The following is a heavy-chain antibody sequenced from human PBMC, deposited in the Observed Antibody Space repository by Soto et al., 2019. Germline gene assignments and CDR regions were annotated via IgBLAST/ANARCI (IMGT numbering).Heavy chain of an antibody. CDR2: ISNIRSSI. V-gene: IGHV3-48*03. Sequence: GGSLRLSCAASGFNLSSSEMNWVRQAPGKGLEGVSYISNIRSSIYYADTVKGLFTSSRDNAKNSLYLQMNNLRAEDTAVYYCASLRRQVVVITPFDNLGQGTLVTVSS. CDR3: ASLRRQVVVITPFDN. J-gene: IGHJ4*02. CDR1: GFNLSSSE. D-gene: IGHD3-22*01.